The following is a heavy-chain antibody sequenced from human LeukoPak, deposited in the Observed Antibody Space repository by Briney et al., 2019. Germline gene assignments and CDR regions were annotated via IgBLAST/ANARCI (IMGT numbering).Heavy chain of an antibody. V-gene: IGHV4-61*01. D-gene: IGHD3-9*01. CDR2: ISYSGST. J-gene: IGHJ4*02. CDR1: GGSVSSSSYY. Sequence: PSETLSLTCTVSGGSVSSSSYYWSWIRQPPGKGLEWIGYISYSGSTNYNPSLKSRVTISVDTSGNQFSLKVTSVSAADTAVYYCARVRRESTGYPHCFDYWGQGTLVTVSS. CDR3: ARVRRESTGYPHCFDY.